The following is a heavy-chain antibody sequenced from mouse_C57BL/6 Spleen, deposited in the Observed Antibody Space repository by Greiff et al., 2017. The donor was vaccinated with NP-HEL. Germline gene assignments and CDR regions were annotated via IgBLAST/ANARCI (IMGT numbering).Heavy chain of an antibody. V-gene: IGHV1-80*01. CDR3: ARGSYDGYWFAY. CDR1: GYAFSSYW. D-gene: IGHD2-3*01. J-gene: IGHJ3*01. CDR2: IYPGDGDT. Sequence: VQLQQSGAELVKPGASVKISCKASGYAFSSYWMNWVKQRPGKGLEWIGQIYPGDGDTNYNGKFKGKATLTADKSSSTAYMQLSSLTSEDSAVYFCARGSYDGYWFAYWGQGTLVTVSA.